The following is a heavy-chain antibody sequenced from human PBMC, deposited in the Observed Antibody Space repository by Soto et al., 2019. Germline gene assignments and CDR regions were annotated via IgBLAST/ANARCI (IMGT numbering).Heavy chain of an antibody. J-gene: IGHJ4*02. CDR2: INHSGST. V-gene: IGHV4-34*01. CDR3: ARREVYYDSSGDFDY. CDR1: GGSFSGYY. Sequence: SETLSLTCAVYGGSFSGYYWSWIRQPPGKGLEWTGEINHSGSTNYNPSLKSRVTISVDTSKNQFSLKLSSVTAADTAVYYCARREVYYDSSGDFDYWGQGTLVTVSS. D-gene: IGHD3-22*01.